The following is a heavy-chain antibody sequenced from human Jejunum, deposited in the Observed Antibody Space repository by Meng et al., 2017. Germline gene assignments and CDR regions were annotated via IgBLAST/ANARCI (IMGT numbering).Heavy chain of an antibody. D-gene: IGHD1-26*01. CDR3: ARHEVDFDN. CDR1: GGSISGYF. CDR2: FTRGGTT. Sequence: VQLQQWGAGLLKPSETLSPTCAVYGGSISGYFWSWIRQAPGEGLEWVGEFTRGGTTNYNPSLKSRVTISADTSKNQFSLTLSSVSAADTAVYYCARHEVDFDNWGQGTLVTVSS. J-gene: IGHJ4*02. V-gene: IGHV4-34*02.